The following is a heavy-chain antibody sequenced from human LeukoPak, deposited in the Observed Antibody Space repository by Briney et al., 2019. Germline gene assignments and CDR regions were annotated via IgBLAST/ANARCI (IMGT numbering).Heavy chain of an antibody. V-gene: IGHV3-23*01. Sequence: PGGSLRLSCAASGFTFSSYAMSWARQAPGKGLEWVSAISGSGGSTYYADSVKGRFTISRDNSKNTLYLQMNSLRAGDTAVYYCAKEAVTTTSGYYYGMDVWGQGTTVTVSS. CDR2: ISGSGGST. J-gene: IGHJ6*02. CDR1: GFTFSSYA. CDR3: AKEAVTTTSGYYYGMDV. D-gene: IGHD3-22*01.